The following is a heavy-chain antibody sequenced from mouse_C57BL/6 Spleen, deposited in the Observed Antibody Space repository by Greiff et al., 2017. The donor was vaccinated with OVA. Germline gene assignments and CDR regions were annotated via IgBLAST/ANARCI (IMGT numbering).Heavy chain of an antibody. D-gene: IGHD3-2*02. J-gene: IGHJ4*01. CDR3: ARSDSSGPLAMDY. V-gene: IGHV1-54*01. Sequence: QVQLQQSGAELVRPGTSVKVSCKASGYAFTNYLIEWVKQRPGQGLEWIGVINPGSGGTNYNEKFKGKATLTADKSSSTAYMQLSSLTSEDSAVYFCARSDSSGPLAMDYWGQGTSVTVSS. CDR2: INPGSGGT. CDR1: GYAFTNYL.